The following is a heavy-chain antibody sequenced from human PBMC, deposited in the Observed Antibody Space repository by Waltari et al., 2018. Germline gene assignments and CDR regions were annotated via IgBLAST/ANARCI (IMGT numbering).Heavy chain of an antibody. CDR2: MNPNSGNT. J-gene: IGHJ3*02. Sequence: QVQLVQSGAEVKKPGASVKVSCKASGYTFTSYDINWVRQATGQGLEWMGWMNPNSGNTGYAQKLQGRVTMTRNTSISTAYMELSSLRSEDTAVYYCARRRRTLVGATDAFDIWGQGTMVTVSS. CDR3: ARRRRTLVGATDAFDI. V-gene: IGHV1-8*02. CDR1: GYTFTSYD. D-gene: IGHD1-26*01.